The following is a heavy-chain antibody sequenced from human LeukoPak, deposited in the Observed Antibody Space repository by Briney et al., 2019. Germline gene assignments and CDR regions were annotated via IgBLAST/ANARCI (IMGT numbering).Heavy chain of an antibody. CDR1: GFTFSSYS. Sequence: GGSLRLSCAASGFTFSSYSMNWVRQAPGKGLEWVAVISYDGSNKYYADSVKGRFTISRDNSKNTLYLQMNSLRAEDTAVYYCARVVRLSSGWSSGPGAFDIWGQGTMVTVSS. CDR3: ARVVRLSSGWSSGPGAFDI. D-gene: IGHD6-19*01. CDR2: ISYDGSNK. V-gene: IGHV3-30*03. J-gene: IGHJ3*02.